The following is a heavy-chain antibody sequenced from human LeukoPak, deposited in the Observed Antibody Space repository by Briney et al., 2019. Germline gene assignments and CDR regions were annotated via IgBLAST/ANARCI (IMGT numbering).Heavy chain of an antibody. CDR3: ARELFVSGSWPDY. V-gene: IGHV3-33*01. CDR2: TWSDGRNK. Sequence: PGTSLRLSCAASGITFNAIHWVRQAPGKGLEWMALTWSDGRNKYYADSVKGRFTISIDNSKNMVYLHMNSLRADDTAVYYCARELFVSGSWPDYGGQGSLVTVPA. D-gene: IGHD3-10*01. J-gene: IGHJ4*02. CDR1: GITFNA.